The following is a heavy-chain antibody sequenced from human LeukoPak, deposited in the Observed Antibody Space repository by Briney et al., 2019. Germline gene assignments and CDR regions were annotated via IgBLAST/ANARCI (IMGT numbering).Heavy chain of an antibody. J-gene: IGHJ6*02. V-gene: IGHV3-7*01. CDR1: GFTFKNHW. Sequence: PGGSLRLSCAASGFTFKNHWMTWVRQAPGKGLEWVANINPDGSEKNYVDSVKGRFTVSRDNAKNSLFLQMNSLRAEDTAVYYCARGRYGMDVWGQGTTVTVSS. CDR2: INPDGSEK. CDR3: ARGRYGMDV.